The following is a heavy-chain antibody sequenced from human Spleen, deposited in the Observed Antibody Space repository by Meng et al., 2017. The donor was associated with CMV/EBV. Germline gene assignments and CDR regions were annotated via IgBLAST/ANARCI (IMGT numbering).Heavy chain of an antibody. J-gene: IGHJ2*01. D-gene: IGHD5-18*01. CDR3: ARVGWRQWSFDL. Sequence: QGPLRWLVPRSLKPSQPLSLTVTASGGSISIGDYYWIWIRQPPGKGLELIGHIYYSGSTSYNPSLQSRVTISVDTSNNQFSLKLSSVTAADTAVYYCARVGWRQWSFDLWGRGTLVTVSS. V-gene: IGHV4-30-4*01. CDR2: IYYSGST. CDR1: GGSISIGDYY.